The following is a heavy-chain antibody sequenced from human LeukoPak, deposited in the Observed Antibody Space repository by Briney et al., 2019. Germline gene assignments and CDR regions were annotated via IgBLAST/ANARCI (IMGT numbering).Heavy chain of an antibody. D-gene: IGHD4/OR15-4a*01. J-gene: IGHJ3*01. V-gene: IGHV3-30*03. Sequence: PGGSLRLSCEASGFTFSAYAMYWIRQTPGEGLQWVAMISYDSSDKDYVDSVKGRFTISRDNSKNTVYLQMNTLRAEDMAVYYCARRANDYGASDLWGQGTMVIVSS. CDR2: ISYDSSDK. CDR1: GFTFSAYA. CDR3: ARRANDYGASDL.